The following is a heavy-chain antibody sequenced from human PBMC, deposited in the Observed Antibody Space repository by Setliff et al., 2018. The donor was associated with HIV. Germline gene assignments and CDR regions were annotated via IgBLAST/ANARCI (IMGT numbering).Heavy chain of an antibody. Sequence: SETLSLTCTVSGGSISSYYWSWIRQPPGKGLEWIGHMYTSGSTTYNPSLKSRFTVSKDNSKKTLYLQMNSLRVEDTAVYYCGRVSGTWPAYYFDFWGQGTLVTVSS. CDR3: GRVSGTWPAYYFDF. V-gene: IGHV4-4*08. CDR2: MYTSGST. CDR1: GGSISSYY. J-gene: IGHJ4*02. D-gene: IGHD3-3*01.